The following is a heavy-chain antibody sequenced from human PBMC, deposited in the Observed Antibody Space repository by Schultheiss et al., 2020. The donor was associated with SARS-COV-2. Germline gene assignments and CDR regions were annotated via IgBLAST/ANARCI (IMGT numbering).Heavy chain of an antibody. J-gene: IGHJ4*02. V-gene: IGHV3-23*01. CDR3: AKDFSDRSFVVRYFDY. CDR1: GFTFSSYA. D-gene: IGHD2-2*01. Sequence: GGSLRLSCAASGFTFSSYAMSWVRQAPGKGLELVSAISGSGGSTYYADSVKGRFTISRDNSKNTLYLQMNSLRAEDTAVYYCAKDFSDRSFVVRYFDYWGQGTLVTVSS. CDR2: ISGSGGST.